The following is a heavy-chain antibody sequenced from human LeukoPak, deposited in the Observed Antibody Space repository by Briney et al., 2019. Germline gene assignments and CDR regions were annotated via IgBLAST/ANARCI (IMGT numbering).Heavy chain of an antibody. CDR3: ARDWDIIAAAMGDLDY. CDR1: GYTFTRYY. V-gene: IGHV1-46*01. Sequence: ASVKVSCKASGYTFTRYYMHWVRQAPGQGLEWMGIINPSGGSTSYAQKFQGRVTMTRDTSTSTVYMELSSLRSEGTAVYYCARDWDIIAAAMGDLDYWGQGTLVTVSS. D-gene: IGHD6-13*01. CDR2: INPSGGST. J-gene: IGHJ4*02.